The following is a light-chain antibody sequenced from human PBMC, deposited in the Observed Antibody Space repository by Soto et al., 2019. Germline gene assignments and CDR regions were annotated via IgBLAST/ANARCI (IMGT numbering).Light chain of an antibody. J-gene: IGLJ2*01. CDR2: DNS. V-gene: IGLV1-51*01. Sequence: QSVLTQPPSVSAAPGQKVTISCSGSSSNIGNKYVSWYQQLPGTAPKLLIYDNSQRPSGIPDRFSGSKSGTSAALDITGLQTADEADYYCGTWDSSLSVGVFGGGTKLTVL. CDR3: GTWDSSLSVGV. CDR1: SSNIGNKY.